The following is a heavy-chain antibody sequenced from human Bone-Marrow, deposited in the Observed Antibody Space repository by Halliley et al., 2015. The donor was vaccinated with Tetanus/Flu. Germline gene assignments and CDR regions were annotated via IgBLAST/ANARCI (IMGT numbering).Heavy chain of an antibody. CDR3: ARGPAEDEMATIHFDY. J-gene: IGHJ4*02. CDR2: LYHSGTI. D-gene: IGHD5-12*01. V-gene: IGHV4-39*07. Sequence: TLSLTCTVSGGSISSGNFYWGWIRQPPGKGLEWIGSLYHSGTIYYNPSLQSRVTISVDTSKNQFSLKLSSVTAADTAVYYCARGPAEDEMATIHFDYWGQGTLVTVSS. CDR1: GGSISSGNFY.